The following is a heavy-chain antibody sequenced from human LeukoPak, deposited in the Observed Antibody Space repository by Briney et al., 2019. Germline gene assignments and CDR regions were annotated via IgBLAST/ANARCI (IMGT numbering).Heavy chain of an antibody. Sequence: ASVKVSCKTSGYTFTDFGISWVRQATGQGLEWMGWMNPNSGNTGYAQKFQGRVTMTRNTSISTAYMELSSLRSEDTAVYYCARGGYCSGGSCYLDYWGQGTLVTVSS. V-gene: IGHV1-8*02. CDR2: MNPNSGNT. CDR1: GYTFTDFG. J-gene: IGHJ4*02. D-gene: IGHD2-15*01. CDR3: ARGGYCSGGSCYLDY.